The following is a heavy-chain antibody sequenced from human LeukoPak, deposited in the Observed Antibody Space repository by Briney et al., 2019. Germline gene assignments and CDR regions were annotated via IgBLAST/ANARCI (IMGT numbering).Heavy chain of an antibody. CDR2: IYYSGST. CDR3: ARGDYGDLLFDY. V-gene: IGHV4-59*08. CDR1: GGSISSYY. J-gene: IGHJ4*02. Sequence: PSETLSLTCTVSGGSISSYYWSWIRQPPGKGLEWIGYIYYSGSTYYNPSLKSRVTISVDTSKNQFSLKLSSVTAADTAVYYCARGDYGDLLFDYWGQGTLVTVSS. D-gene: IGHD4-17*01.